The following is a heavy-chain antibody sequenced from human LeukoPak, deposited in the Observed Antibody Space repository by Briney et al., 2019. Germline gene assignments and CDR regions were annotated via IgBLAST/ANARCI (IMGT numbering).Heavy chain of an antibody. CDR3: ARGDGDLGIDY. Sequence: ASVKVSCKASGYTFTNYYMHWVRQAPGQGLEWMGWISAYNGNTNYAQKLQGRVTMTTDTSTSTAYMELRSLRSDDTAVYYCARGDGDLGIDYWGQGTLVTVSS. D-gene: IGHD3-16*01. V-gene: IGHV1-18*04. CDR1: GYTFTNYY. CDR2: ISAYNGNT. J-gene: IGHJ4*02.